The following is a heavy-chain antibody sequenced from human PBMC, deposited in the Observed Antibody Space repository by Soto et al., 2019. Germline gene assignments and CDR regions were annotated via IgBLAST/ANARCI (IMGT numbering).Heavy chain of an antibody. D-gene: IGHD2-2*01. CDR2: IVVGSGNT. V-gene: IGHV1-58*02. CDR1: GYTFTSYY. CDR3: VHSQLGYCLSTSCSFHFDY. J-gene: IGHJ4*02. Sequence: SVKVSCKASGYTFTSYYMHWVRQAPGQGLEWIGRIVVGSGNTNYAQKFQERVTITRDMSTSTAYMELNSLRPEDAGVYYCVHSQLGYCLSTSCSFHFDYWGQGTLVTVSS.